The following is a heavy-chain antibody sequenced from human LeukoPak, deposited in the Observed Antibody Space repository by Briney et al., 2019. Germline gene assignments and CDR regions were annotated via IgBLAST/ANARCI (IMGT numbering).Heavy chain of an antibody. CDR3: ARVSVTDNPYYYYGMDV. D-gene: IGHD2-21*02. CDR2: IYYSGST. CDR1: GGSISSGGYY. J-gene: IGHJ6*02. V-gene: IGHV4-61*08. Sequence: SETLSLTCTVSGGSISSGGYYWSWIRQHPGKGLEWIGYIYYSGSTYYNPSLKSRVTISVDTSKNQFSLKLSSVTAADTAVYYCARVSVTDNPYYYYGMDVWGQGTTVTVSS.